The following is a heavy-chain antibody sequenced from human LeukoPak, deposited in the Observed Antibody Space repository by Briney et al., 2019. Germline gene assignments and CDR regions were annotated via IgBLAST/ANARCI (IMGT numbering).Heavy chain of an antibody. CDR3: AKAGYDFWSGYYYFDY. Sequence: GGSLRLSCAASGFTFSSYAMSWVRQAPGKGLEWVSAISGSGGSTYYADSVKGRFTISRDNSKNTLYLQMDSLRAEDTAVYYCAKAGYDFWSGYYYFDYWGQGTLVTVSS. CDR2: ISGSGGST. J-gene: IGHJ4*02. V-gene: IGHV3-23*01. D-gene: IGHD3-3*01. CDR1: GFTFSSYA.